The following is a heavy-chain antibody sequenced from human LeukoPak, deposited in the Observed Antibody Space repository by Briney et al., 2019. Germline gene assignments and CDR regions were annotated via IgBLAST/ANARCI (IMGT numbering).Heavy chain of an antibody. Sequence: SETLSLTCTVSGGSISSGSYYWSWIRQPAGKGLEWIGRIYTSGSTNYNPSLKSRVTISVDTSKNQFSLKLSSVTTADTAVYYCARDTNDDKVPGCWGQGTLVTVSS. V-gene: IGHV4-61*02. CDR1: GGSISSGSYY. CDR3: ARDTNDDKVPGC. CDR2: IYTSGST. J-gene: IGHJ4*02. D-gene: IGHD3-22*01.